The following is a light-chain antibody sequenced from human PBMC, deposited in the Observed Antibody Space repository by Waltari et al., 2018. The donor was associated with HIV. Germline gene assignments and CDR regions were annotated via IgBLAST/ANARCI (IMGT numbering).Light chain of an antibody. CDR2: KET. CDR3: QSSDNSEHMI. CDR1: TLSKQY. Sequence: SSELTQPPSVSVSPGQTARISCSGDTLSKQYAYWYQQKPGQAPVVVIIKETERPSGIPERFSGSSSGTTVTLTIRGVQAEDEADYYCQSSDNSEHMIFGGGTKLTVL. V-gene: IGLV3-25*03. J-gene: IGLJ2*01.